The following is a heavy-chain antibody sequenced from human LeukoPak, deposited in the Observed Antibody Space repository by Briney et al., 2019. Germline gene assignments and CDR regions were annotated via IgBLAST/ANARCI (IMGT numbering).Heavy chain of an antibody. D-gene: IGHD1/OR15-1a*01. J-gene: IGHJ3*02. V-gene: IGHV3-53*01. Sequence: PGGSVRLSCAASGFTVRSKYMSWVRQAPGKGPEWVSVILTGDNTYYSDSVRGRFTISRDHSRNTLYLQMNNLRAEDTAVYYCGGTVTNNGLNDAFDIWGQGTMVTVSS. CDR3: GGTVTNNGLNDAFDI. CDR1: GFTVRSKY. CDR2: ILTGDNT.